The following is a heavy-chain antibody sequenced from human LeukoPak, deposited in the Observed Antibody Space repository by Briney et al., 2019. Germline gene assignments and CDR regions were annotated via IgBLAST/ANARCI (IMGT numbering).Heavy chain of an antibody. CDR2: IHRSGRP. D-gene: IGHD3-10*01. CDR1: LDSTTSNF. J-gene: IGHJ4*02. CDR3: AREILGGFTPGAY. Sequence: PSDTLSLTCTVSLDSTTSNFWSWVCQPPGKRLEWIGEIHRSGRPNYPSLQSRVTISIDRSRNQIVLELSSVTAADTAVYYCAREILGGFTPGAYWGQGILVTASS. V-gene: IGHV4-4*02.